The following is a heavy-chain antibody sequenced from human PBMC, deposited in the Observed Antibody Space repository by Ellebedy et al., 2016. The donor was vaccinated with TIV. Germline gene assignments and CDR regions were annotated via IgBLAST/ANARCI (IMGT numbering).Heavy chain of an antibody. D-gene: IGHD6-19*01. CDR1: GFTFSNAW. J-gene: IGHJ4*02. CDR2: INRKTDGRTT. CDR3: TTGSGMQWLVSNFDY. V-gene: IGHV3-15*01. Sequence: ESLKISCAASGFTFSNAWMSRVRQAPGKGLEWVGRINRKTDGRTTDYAAPVKGRFTISRDDSKTTVYLQMSSLKTENTAVYSCTTGSGMQWLVSNFDYWGQGTLVTVSS.